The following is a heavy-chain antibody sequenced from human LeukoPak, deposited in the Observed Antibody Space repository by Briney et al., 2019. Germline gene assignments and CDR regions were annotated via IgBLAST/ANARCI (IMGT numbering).Heavy chain of an antibody. J-gene: IGHJ4*02. V-gene: IGHV1-46*01. CDR1: GYTFTSYY. Sequence: ASVKVSCKASGYTFTSYYMHWVRQAPGQGLEWMGIINPSGGSTSYAQKFQGGVTMTRDTSTSTVYMELSSLRSEDTAVYYCVSQPIPDYVWGSYRETELDWGQGTLVAVSS. CDR2: INPSGGST. D-gene: IGHD3-16*02. CDR3: VSQPIPDYVWGSYRETELD.